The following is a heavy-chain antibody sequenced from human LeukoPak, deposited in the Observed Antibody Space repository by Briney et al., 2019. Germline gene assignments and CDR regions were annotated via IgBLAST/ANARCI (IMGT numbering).Heavy chain of an antibody. J-gene: IGHJ4*02. CDR3: ARGKGDYDSSGYYYAFYFDY. Sequence: SETLSLTCAVYGGSFSDYYWSWIRQSPGKGLEWIGEINHSGSTYYNPSLKSRVTISVDTSKNQFSLKLSSVTAADTAVYYCARGKGDYDSSGYYYAFYFDYWGQGTLVTVSS. CDR2: INHSGST. V-gene: IGHV4-34*01. CDR1: GGSFSDYY. D-gene: IGHD3-22*01.